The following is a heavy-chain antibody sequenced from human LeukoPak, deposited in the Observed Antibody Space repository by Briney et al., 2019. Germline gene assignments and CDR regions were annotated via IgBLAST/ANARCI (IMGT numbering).Heavy chain of an antibody. CDR1: GFTFGDYA. D-gene: IGHD1-7*01. CDR2: IRNKAYGGTT. Sequence: GGSRRLSCTAAGFTFGDYAMSWFSQAPGRGLAWVGFIRNKAYGGTTEYAASVKGRFTISRDDSKSIAYLQMNSLKTEDTAVYYCTRGRTSLYYFDYWGQGTLVTVSS. CDR3: TRGRTSLYYFDY. J-gene: IGHJ4*02. V-gene: IGHV3-49*03.